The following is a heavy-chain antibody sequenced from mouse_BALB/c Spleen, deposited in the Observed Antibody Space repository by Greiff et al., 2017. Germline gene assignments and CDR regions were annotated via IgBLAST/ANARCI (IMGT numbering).Heavy chain of an antibody. Sequence: LVKTGASVKISCKASGYSFTGYYMHWVKQSHGKSLEWIGYISCYNGATSYNQKFKGKATVTVDTSSSTAYMQFNSLTSEDSAVYYCARGRYRYDENYAMDYWGQGTSVTVSS. CDR3: ARGRYRYDENYAMDY. D-gene: IGHD2-14*01. CDR2: ISCYNGAT. V-gene: IGHV1S34*01. J-gene: IGHJ4*01. CDR1: GYSFTGYY.